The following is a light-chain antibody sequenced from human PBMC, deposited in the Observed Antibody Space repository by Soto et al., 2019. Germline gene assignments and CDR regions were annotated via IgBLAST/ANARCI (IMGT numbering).Light chain of an antibody. J-gene: IGKJ4*01. CDR2: KAS. Sequence: DIQMTQSPSTLSASVGDRVTITCRASQSISAWLAWYQQKPGKAPKFLMYKASSLESGVPSRFSGSGSGTAFTLTISSLQPDDFATYYCQQDNSYPLTFGGGPKVEIK. CDR3: QQDNSYPLT. CDR1: QSISAW. V-gene: IGKV1-5*03.